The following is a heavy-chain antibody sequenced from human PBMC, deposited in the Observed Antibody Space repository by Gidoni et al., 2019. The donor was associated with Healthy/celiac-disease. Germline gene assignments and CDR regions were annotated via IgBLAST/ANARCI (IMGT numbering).Heavy chain of an antibody. CDR3: AKDRPDYYDSSGYRNWFDP. J-gene: IGHJ5*02. Sequence: QVQLVESGGGVVQPGRSLRLSCAASGFPFSSYGMHWVRQAPGKGLEWVAVISYDGSNKYYADSVKGRFTISRDNSKNTLYLQMNSLRAEDTAVYYCAKDRPDYYDSSGYRNWFDPWGQGTLVTVSS. D-gene: IGHD3-22*01. V-gene: IGHV3-30*18. CDR2: ISYDGSNK. CDR1: GFPFSSYG.